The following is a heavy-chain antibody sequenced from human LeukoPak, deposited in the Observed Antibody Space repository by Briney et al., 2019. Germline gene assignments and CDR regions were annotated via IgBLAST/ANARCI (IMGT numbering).Heavy chain of an antibody. D-gene: IGHD3-10*01. J-gene: IGHJ4*02. Sequence: PGGSLRLSCAASGFTLSNYWITSIRQAPGKGLGWVANINQDGNDKYYVDSVKGRFTISRDNTKSSVFLQVDSLRAEDTAVYYCAVTRTRGDHWGQGTLVTVSS. CDR3: AVTRTRGDH. CDR1: GFTLSNYW. CDR2: INQDGNDK. V-gene: IGHV3-7*03.